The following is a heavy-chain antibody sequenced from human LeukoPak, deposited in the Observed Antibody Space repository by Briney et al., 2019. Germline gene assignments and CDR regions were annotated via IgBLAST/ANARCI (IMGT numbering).Heavy chain of an antibody. V-gene: IGHV4-34*01. CDR3: ARSGRGWYNRWFDP. CDR2: INHSGST. J-gene: IGHJ5*02. Sequence: PSETLSLTCAVYDGSFSGYYWSWIRQPPGKELEWIGEINHSGSTNYNPSLKSRVTISVDTSKNQFSLKLSSVTAADTAVYYCARSGRGWYNRWFDPWGQGTLVTVSS. D-gene: IGHD6-19*01. CDR1: DGSFSGYY.